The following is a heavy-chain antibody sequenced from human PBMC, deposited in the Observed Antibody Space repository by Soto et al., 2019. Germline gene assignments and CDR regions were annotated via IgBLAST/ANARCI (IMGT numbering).Heavy chain of an antibody. CDR2: ISYDGSEK. V-gene: IGHV3-30*18. Sequence: QEQLVESGGGVVQAGRSLRLSCAASGFTFNFFGMHWVRQAPGKGLEWVAVISYDGSEKYYADSVKGRFTMSRDNSKNMVHLEMSSLRPEDTSVYYCAKERRYSFDAFDIWGHGTMVTVSS. J-gene: IGHJ3*02. D-gene: IGHD5-12*01. CDR3: AKERRYSFDAFDI. CDR1: GFTFNFFG.